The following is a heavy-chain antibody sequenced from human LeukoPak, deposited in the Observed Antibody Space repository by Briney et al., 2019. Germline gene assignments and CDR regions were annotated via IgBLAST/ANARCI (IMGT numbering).Heavy chain of an antibody. D-gene: IGHD1-26*01. CDR1: GGSISSYY. Sequence: SETLSLTCTVSGGSISSYYWSWIRQPPGKGLEWIGYIYYSGSTNYNPSLKGRVTISVDTSKNQFSLKLSSVTAADTAVYYCARAELTWFDPWGQGTLVTVSS. CDR2: IYYSGST. CDR3: ARAELTWFDP. V-gene: IGHV4-59*08. J-gene: IGHJ5*02.